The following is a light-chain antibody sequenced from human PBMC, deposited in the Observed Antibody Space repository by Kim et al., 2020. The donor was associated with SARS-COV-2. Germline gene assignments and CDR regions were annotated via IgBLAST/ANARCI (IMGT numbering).Light chain of an antibody. V-gene: IGLV1-44*01. CDR3: AAWDDSLNGVV. Sequence: VQRVTISCTGSSSNIGSNTVNGYKQLPGTAPNLLIYSNNPRPSGVPDRFSGAKSGTSASLAISGLQSEDEADYYCAAWDDSLNGVVFGGGTQLTVL. J-gene: IGLJ2*01. CDR1: SSNIGSNT. CDR2: SNN.